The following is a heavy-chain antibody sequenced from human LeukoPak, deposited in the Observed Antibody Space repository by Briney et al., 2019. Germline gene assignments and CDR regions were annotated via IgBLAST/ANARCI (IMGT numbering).Heavy chain of an antibody. CDR2: INPDGSGK. Sequence: GGSLRLSCGASGFTLSTYWMNWVRQVPGKGLDWVANINPDGSGKMYVDSVKGRFTIARDNADNSLSLQMNSLRAEDTAVYYCASWGAGGNSWGQGTLVTVSS. CDR1: GFTLSTYW. CDR3: ASWGAGGNS. J-gene: IGHJ4*02. V-gene: IGHV3-7*01. D-gene: IGHD3-16*01.